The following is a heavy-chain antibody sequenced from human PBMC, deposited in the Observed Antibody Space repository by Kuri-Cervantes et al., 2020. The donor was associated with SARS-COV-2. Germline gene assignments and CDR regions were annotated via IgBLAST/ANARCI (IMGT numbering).Heavy chain of an antibody. J-gene: IGHJ4*02. Sequence: ASVKVSCKASGYTFTGYYMHWVRQAPGQGLEWMGWINPNSCGTNYAQKFQGRVTMTRDTSISTAYLELSRLRSDDTAVDYCSRGWSGYSLDPPHFDYWGQGTLVTVSS. CDR3: SRGWSGYSLDPPHFDY. D-gene: IGHD3-3*01. CDR2: INPNSCGT. CDR1: GYTFTGYY. V-gene: IGHV1-2*02.